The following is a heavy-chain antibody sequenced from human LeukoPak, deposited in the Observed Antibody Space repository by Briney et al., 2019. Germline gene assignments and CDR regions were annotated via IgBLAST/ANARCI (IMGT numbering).Heavy chain of an antibody. CDR1: GFTFSSYS. CDR3: ARQPRGDYYFDY. V-gene: IGHV3-21*01. Sequence: GGSLRLSCAASGFTFSSYSMNWVRQAPGKGLGWVSSISSSSSYIYYADSVKGRFTIPRDNAKNSLYLQMNSLRAEDTAVYYCARQPRGDYYFDYWGQGTLVTVSS. J-gene: IGHJ4*02. CDR2: ISSSSSYI. D-gene: IGHD3-16*01.